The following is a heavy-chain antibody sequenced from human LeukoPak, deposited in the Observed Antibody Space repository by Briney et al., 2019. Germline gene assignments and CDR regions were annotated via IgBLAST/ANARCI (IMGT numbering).Heavy chain of an antibody. CDR3: ARDKGYYDFWSGFDY. V-gene: IGHV3-7*01. D-gene: IGHD3-3*01. J-gene: IGHJ4*02. CDR1: GFTFSSHW. CDR2: IKQDGSEK. Sequence: PGGSLRLSCAASGFTFSSHWMSWVRQAPGKGLEWVANIKQDGSEKYYVDSVEGRFIISRDNAKNSLYLQMNSLRAEDTAVYYCARDKGYYDFWSGFDYWGQGTQVTVSS.